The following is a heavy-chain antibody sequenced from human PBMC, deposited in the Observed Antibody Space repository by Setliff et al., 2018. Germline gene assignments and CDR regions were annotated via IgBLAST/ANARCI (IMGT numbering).Heavy chain of an antibody. Sequence: SETLSLTCAVSGVSVNSLTWWSWVRQTPGKGLEWIGFIYHDGNPKFNPSVNSNPSLKSRVTMSIDKSNNQFSLNLRSVTAADTAVDYCTRGGERYHTANWGQGTLVTVSS. D-gene: IGHD2-2*01. V-gene: IGHV4-4*02. CDR3: TRGGERYHTAN. CDR2: IYHDGNPKFNPSV. J-gene: IGHJ4*02. CDR1: GVSVNSLTW.